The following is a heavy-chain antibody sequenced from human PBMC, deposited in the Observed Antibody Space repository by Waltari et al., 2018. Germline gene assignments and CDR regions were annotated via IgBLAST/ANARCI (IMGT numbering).Heavy chain of an antibody. Sequence: QVQLQQWGAGLWKPSETLSLTCAVYGGSFSGYYWSWIRQPPGKGLEWIGEINHSGSTNYNPSLKSRVTISVDTSKNQFSLKLSSVTAADTAVYYCARGRYFDWLFHFDYWGQGTLVTVSS. D-gene: IGHD3-9*01. J-gene: IGHJ4*02. V-gene: IGHV4-34*01. CDR2: INHSGST. CDR1: GGSFSGYY. CDR3: ARGRYFDWLFHFDY.